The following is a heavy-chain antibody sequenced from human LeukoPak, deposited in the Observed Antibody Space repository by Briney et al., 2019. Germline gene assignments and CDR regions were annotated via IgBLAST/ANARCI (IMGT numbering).Heavy chain of an antibody. J-gene: IGHJ4*02. D-gene: IGHD5-24*01. CDR1: GFTFSNYG. CDR3: VRDGEGHNYGCVG. CDR2: IWYDATKI. Sequence: GGSLSLSCAASGFTFSNYGMHWVRQAPGKGLEWVAFIWYDATKIYYSDSVKGRLTISRDNSKNTLSLQMNNLRAEDAARYYCVRDGEGHNYGCVGWGQGSLLTVSS. V-gene: IGHV3-33*01.